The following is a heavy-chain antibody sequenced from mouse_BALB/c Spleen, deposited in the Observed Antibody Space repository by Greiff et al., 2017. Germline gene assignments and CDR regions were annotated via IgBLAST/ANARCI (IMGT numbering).Heavy chain of an antibody. J-gene: IGHJ4*01. CDR1: GFSLSTSGMG. CDR2: IYWDDDK. CDR3: ARREGFYAMDY. Sequence: QVTLKESGPGILQPSQTLSLTCSFSGFSLSTSGMGVSWIRQPSGKGLEWLAHIYWDDDKRYNPSLKSRLTISKDTSRNQVFLKITSVDTADTATYYCARREGFYAMDYWGQGTSVTVSS. V-gene: IGHV8-12*01.